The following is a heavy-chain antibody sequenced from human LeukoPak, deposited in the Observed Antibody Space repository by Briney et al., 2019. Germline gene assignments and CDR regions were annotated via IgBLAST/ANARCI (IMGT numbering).Heavy chain of an antibody. CDR3: ARGLAARFIVWARYYYYYVDV. CDR1: GFSISSISYY. J-gene: IGHJ6*03. D-gene: IGHD6-6*01. Sequence: PSVTLSRTCTVSGFSISSISYYWRSIRQPPGRVREWIGMIYYSGSTYYIPSLNSRVTISVDTSKNQFSLKLSSVPAVDTDVYYCARGLAARFIVWARYYYYYVDVWGKGTTVTVSS. CDR2: IYYSGST. V-gene: IGHV4-39*01.